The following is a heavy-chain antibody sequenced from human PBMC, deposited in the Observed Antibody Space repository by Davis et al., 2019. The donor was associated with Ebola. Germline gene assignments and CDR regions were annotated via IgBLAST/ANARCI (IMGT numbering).Heavy chain of an antibody. J-gene: IGHJ5*02. CDR2: ISYDGSNK. Sequence: GGSLRLSCAASGFTFSSYGMHWVRQAPGKGLEWVAVISYDGSNKYYADSVKGRFTISRDNSKNTLYLQMNSLRAEDTAVYYCANGLVSWGQGTLVTVSS. V-gene: IGHV3-30*18. CDR3: ANGLVS. D-gene: IGHD6-19*01. CDR1: GFTFSSYG.